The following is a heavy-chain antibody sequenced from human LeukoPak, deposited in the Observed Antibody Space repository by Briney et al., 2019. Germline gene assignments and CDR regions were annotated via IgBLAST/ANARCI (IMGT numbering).Heavy chain of an antibody. J-gene: IGHJ3*02. V-gene: IGHV4-59*08. CDR3: ARRWLQAFDI. Sequence: PSETLSLTCTVSGGSISGYYWSWIRQPPGKGLEWIGHIYYSGGTYYNPSLESRVTISIDTSKNQFSLKLTSVTAADTAIYYCARRWLQAFDIWRTGTILTVSS. D-gene: IGHD5-24*01. CDR2: IYYSGGT. CDR1: GGSISGYY.